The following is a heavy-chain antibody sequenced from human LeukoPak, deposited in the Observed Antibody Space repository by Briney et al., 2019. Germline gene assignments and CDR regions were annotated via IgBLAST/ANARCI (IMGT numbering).Heavy chain of an antibody. CDR1: GFTFSSYE. D-gene: IGHD4-17*01. J-gene: IGHJ6*04. CDR3: AKSRKPTVTRLGYYYGMDV. V-gene: IGHV3-48*03. CDR2: ISSSGSTI. Sequence: PGGSLRLSCAASGFTFSSYEMNWVRQAPGKGLEWVSYISSSGSTIYYADSVKGRFTISRDNSKNTLYLQMNSLRAEDTAVYYCAKSRKPTVTRLGYYYGMDVWGKGTTVTVSS.